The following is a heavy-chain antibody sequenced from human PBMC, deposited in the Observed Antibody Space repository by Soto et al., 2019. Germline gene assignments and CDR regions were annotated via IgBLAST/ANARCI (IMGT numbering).Heavy chain of an antibody. D-gene: IGHD3-3*01. CDR1: GYTFTSYD. V-gene: IGHV1-8*01. Sequence: SVKVSCKASGYTFTSYDINWVRQATGQGLEWMGWMNPNSGNTGYAQKFQGRVTMTRNTSISTAYMELSSMRSEHPAVYYCARLPLTYSDLWSGYYKRGTWLATWGQATVVIVYS. CDR3: ARLPLTYSDLWSGYYKRGTWLAT. J-gene: IGHJ5*02. CDR2: MNPNSGNT.